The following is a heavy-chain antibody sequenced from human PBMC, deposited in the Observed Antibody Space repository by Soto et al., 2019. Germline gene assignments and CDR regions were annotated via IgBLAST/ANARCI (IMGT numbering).Heavy chain of an antibody. Sequence: QVQLVQSGAEVKKPGASVNVSCKASGYTFTVYYMYWVRQAPGQGLAWMGWINPKSGGTMYPQKFQGRVTMTWDTYISTAYMELTRLRSDATAVYYCARDLAKGGGSAGFDYWRQGPLVTVSS. CDR2: INPKSGGT. CDR3: ARDLAKGGGSAGFDY. J-gene: IGHJ4*02. V-gene: IGHV1-2*02. CDR1: GYTFTVYY. D-gene: IGHD1-26*01.